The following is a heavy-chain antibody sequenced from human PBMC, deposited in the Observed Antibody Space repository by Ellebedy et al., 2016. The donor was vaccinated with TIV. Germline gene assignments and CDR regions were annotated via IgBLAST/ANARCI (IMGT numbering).Heavy chain of an antibody. Sequence: GESLKISCAASGFTFSSHDMHWVRQGTGKGLEWVSAIGSAGDTSYSGSVKGRFTISRENGMNSVYLQMNSLRAEDTAVYYCARASAGLDYWGQGTLVTVSS. D-gene: IGHD6-13*01. V-gene: IGHV3-13*01. CDR3: ARASAGLDY. CDR1: GFTFSSHD. CDR2: IGSAGDT. J-gene: IGHJ4*02.